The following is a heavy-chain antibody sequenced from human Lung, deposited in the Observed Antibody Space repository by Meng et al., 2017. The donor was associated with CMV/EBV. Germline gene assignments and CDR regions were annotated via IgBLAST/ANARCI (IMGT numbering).Heavy chain of an antibody. CDR3: ARGVHSRYCPGTYYPVDY. V-gene: IGHV4-39*07. D-gene: IGHD2-8*02. J-gene: IGHJ4*02. CDR1: GGSVSSGSFY. CDR2: ANYGGST. Sequence: SETLSLTCTVSGGSVSSGSFYWGWIRHPPGKELEWIGNANYGGSTYYNLSLSGRVSISVDTSKDQFSLKLNSVTAANTAVYYCARGVHSRYCPGTYYPVDYWGQGTLVTVSS.